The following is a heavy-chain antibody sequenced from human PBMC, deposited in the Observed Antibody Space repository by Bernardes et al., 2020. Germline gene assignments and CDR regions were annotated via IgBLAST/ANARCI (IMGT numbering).Heavy chain of an antibody. J-gene: IGHJ3*02. V-gene: IGHV3-33*01. CDR1: GFTFSSYG. Sequence: GGSLRLSCAASGFTFSSYGMHWVRQAPGKGLEWVAVIWYDGSNKYYADSVKGRFTISRDNSKNTLYLQMNSLRAEDTAVYYCAREDSSGYYLEAFDIWGQGTMVTVSS. CDR2: IWYDGSNK. CDR3: AREDSSGYYLEAFDI. D-gene: IGHD3-22*01.